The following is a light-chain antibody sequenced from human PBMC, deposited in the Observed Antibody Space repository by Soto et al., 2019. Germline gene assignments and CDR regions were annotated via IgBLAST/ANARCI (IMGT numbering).Light chain of an antibody. J-gene: IGKJ1*01. Sequence: EIVVTQSPATLSVSPGERATLSCRAIQSVSSTYLAWYQQKPGQAPRLLIYGASSRATGIPDRFSGSGSGTDFTLTISRLEPEDSAVYYCQQYGSSLPWTFGQGTKVDIK. CDR1: QSVSSTY. CDR2: GAS. CDR3: QQYGSSLPWT. V-gene: IGKV3-20*01.